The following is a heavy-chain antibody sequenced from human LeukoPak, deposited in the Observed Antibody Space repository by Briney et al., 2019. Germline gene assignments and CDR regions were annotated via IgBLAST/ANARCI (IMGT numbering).Heavy chain of an antibody. V-gene: IGHV1-2*02. CDR3: ARDRYGFAFDI. D-gene: IGHD3-16*02. J-gene: IGHJ3*02. CDR2: INPNSGGT. Sequence: ASVKVSCKASGYTFTGYYMHWVRQAPGQGLEWMGWINPNSGGTDYAQKLQGRVTMTRDTSISTAYMELSRLTSDDTAVYYCARDRYGFAFDIWGQGTMVTVSS. CDR1: GYTFTGYY.